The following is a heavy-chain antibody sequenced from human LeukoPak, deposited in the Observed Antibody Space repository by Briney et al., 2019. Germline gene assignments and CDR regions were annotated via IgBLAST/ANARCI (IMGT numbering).Heavy chain of an antibody. CDR3: TTDLRIQLWLHLDY. CDR1: GFTFSSYW. J-gene: IGHJ4*02. CDR2: IKSKTDGGTT. D-gene: IGHD5-18*01. Sequence: PGGSLRLSCATSGFTFSSYWMSWVRQAPGKGLEWVGRIKSKTDGGTTDYAAPVKGRFTISRDDSKNTLYLQMNSLKTEDTAVYYCTTDLRIQLWLHLDYWGQGTLVTVPS. V-gene: IGHV3-15*01.